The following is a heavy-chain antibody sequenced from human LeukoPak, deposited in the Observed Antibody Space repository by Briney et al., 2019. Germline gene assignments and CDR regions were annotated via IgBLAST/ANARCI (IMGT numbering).Heavy chain of an antibody. V-gene: IGHV3-9*01. CDR2: ISWNSGSI. D-gene: IGHD6-13*01. CDR1: GFAFDDYA. J-gene: IGHJ4*02. CDR3: AKGMAAAASLPYFDY. Sequence: PGGSLRLSCAASGFAFDDYAMHWVRQAPGKGLEWVSGISWNSGSIGYADSVKGRFTISRDNAKNSLYLQMNSLRAEDTALYYCAKGMAAAASLPYFDYWGQGTLVTVSS.